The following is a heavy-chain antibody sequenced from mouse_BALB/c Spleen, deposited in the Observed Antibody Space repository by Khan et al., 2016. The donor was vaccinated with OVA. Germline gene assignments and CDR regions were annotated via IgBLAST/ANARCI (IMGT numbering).Heavy chain of an antibody. V-gene: IGHV2-6-1*01. CDR3: ARQPYYHYYIMDS. CDR2: IWSDGST. D-gene: IGHD2-10*01. CDR1: GFSLTDYG. J-gene: IGHJ4*01. Sequence: QMQLEESGPGLVAPSQSLSITCTISGFSLTDYGVHWVRQPPGKGLEWLVVIWSDGSTTYNSALKSRLSIIKDNSKSQIFLKMNSLQTDDTAMYYGARQPYYHYYIMDSWGQGTSVTVSS.